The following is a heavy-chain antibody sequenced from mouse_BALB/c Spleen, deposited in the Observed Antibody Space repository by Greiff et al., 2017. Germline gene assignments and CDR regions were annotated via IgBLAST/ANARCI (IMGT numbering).Heavy chain of an antibody. J-gene: IGHJ2*01. Sequence: VQLQQSGAELARPGASVKLSCKASGYTFTSYWMQWVNQRPGQGLEWIGAIYPGDGDTRYTQKFKGKATLTADKSSSTAYMQLSSLASEDSAVYYCARSGTTVADYWGQGTTLTVAS. V-gene: IGHV1-87*01. CDR2: IYPGDGDT. CDR3: ARSGTTVADY. CDR1: GYTFTSYW. D-gene: IGHD1-1*01.